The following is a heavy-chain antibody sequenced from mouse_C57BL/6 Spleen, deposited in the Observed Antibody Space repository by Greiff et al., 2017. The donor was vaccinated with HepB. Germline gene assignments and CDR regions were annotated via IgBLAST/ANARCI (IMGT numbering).Heavy chain of an antibody. Sequence: VQLQQSGPVLVKPGASVKMSCKASGYTFTDYYMNWVKQSHGKSLEWIGVINPYNGGTSYNQKFKGKATLTVDKSSSTAYMELNSLTSEDSAVYYCARSGYYYGSSPLYFDYWGQGTTLTVSS. CDR2: INPYNGGT. V-gene: IGHV1-19*01. D-gene: IGHD1-1*01. CDR1: GYTFTDYY. CDR3: ARSGYYYGSSPLYFDY. J-gene: IGHJ2*01.